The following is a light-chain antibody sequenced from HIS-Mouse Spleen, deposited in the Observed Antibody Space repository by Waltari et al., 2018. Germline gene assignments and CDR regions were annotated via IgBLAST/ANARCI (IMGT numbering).Light chain of an antibody. V-gene: IGLV2-8*01. CDR1: SSDVGGYNY. Sequence: QSALTQPPSASGSPGQSVTISCTGTSSDVGGYNYVSWYQQHPGKAPKLMIYEVSKRPSGVPDRFSGSKSGNTASLTVSGIQAEDEADYYCSSYAGSNNSLYVFGTGTKVTVL. J-gene: IGLJ1*01. CDR2: EVS. CDR3: SSYAGSNNSLYV.